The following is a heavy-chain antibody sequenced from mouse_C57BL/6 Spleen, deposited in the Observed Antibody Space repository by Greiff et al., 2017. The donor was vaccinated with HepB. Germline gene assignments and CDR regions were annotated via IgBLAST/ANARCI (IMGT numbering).Heavy chain of an antibody. D-gene: IGHD1-1*01. CDR2: ISYDGSN. Sequence: EVKVEESGPGLVKPSQSLSLTCSVTGYSITSGYYWNWIRQFPGNKLEWMGYISYDGSNNYNPSLKNRISIARDTSKNQFFLKLNSVTTEDTATYYCARGITTVVATEWYFDVWGTGTTVTVSS. CDR1: GYSITSGYY. V-gene: IGHV3-6*01. J-gene: IGHJ1*03. CDR3: ARGITTVVATEWYFDV.